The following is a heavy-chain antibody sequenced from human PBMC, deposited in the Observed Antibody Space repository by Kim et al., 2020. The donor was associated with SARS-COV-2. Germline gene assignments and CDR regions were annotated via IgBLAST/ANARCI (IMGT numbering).Heavy chain of an antibody. CDR2: ISSSSSTI. CDR3: ARGHYDILTGYLYYYYYGMDV. Sequence: GGSLRLSCAASGFTFSSYSMNWVRQAPGKGLEWVSYISSSSSTIYYADSVKGRFTISRDNAKNSLYLQMNSLRDEDTAVYYCARGHYDILTGYLYYYYYGMDVWGQGTTVTVSS. J-gene: IGHJ6*02. V-gene: IGHV3-48*02. CDR1: GFTFSSYS. D-gene: IGHD3-9*01.